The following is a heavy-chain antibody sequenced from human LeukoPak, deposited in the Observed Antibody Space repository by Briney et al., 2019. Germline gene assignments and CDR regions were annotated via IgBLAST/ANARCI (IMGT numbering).Heavy chain of an antibody. CDR3: ARGLAVAGTKNY. CDR1: GYTFTGYY. CDR2: INPNSGCT. J-gene: IGHJ4*02. D-gene: IGHD6-19*01. Sequence: ASVKVSCKASGYTFTGYYMHWVRQAPGQGLEWMGWINPNSGCTNYAQKFQGRVTMTRDTSISTAYMELSRLRSDDTAVYYCARGLAVAGTKNYWGQGTLVTVSS. V-gene: IGHV1-2*02.